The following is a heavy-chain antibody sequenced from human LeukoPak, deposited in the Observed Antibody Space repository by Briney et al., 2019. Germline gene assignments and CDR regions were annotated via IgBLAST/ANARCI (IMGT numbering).Heavy chain of an antibody. CDR2: ISAYNGNT. D-gene: IGHD6-13*01. Sequence: ASVKVSCKXSGYTFTSYGITWVRQTPGQGLEWMGWISAYNGNTNYAQKLQGRVTMTTDTSTSTAYMELRSLRSDDTAVYYCARGGRAAADYSYYYMDVWGKGTTVTVSS. V-gene: IGHV1-18*01. CDR1: GYTFTSYG. J-gene: IGHJ6*03. CDR3: ARGGRAAADYSYYYMDV.